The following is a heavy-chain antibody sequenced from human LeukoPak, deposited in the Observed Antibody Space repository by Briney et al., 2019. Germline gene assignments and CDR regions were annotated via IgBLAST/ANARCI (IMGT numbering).Heavy chain of an antibody. CDR2: ITPFNGNT. CDR1: GYTFTYRY. V-gene: IGHV1-45*02. Sequence: GASVKVSCKASGYTFTYRYLHWVRQAPGQALEWMGWITPFNGNTNYAQKFQDRVTITRDRSMSTAYMELSSLRSEDTAVYYCAVSGQSGASGSFDYWGQGTLVTVSS. CDR3: AVSGQSGASGSFDY. J-gene: IGHJ4*02. D-gene: IGHD2-15*01.